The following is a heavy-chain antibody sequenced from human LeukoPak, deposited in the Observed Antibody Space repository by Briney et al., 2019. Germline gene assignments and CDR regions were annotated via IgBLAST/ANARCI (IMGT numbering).Heavy chain of an antibody. V-gene: IGHV3-66*02. D-gene: IGHD5-24*01. CDR2: IYSGGST. CDR1: GFTVSSNY. Sequence: GGSLRLSCAASGFTVSSNYMSWVRQAPGKGLEWVSVIYSGGSTYYADSVKGRFTISRDNSKDTLYLQMNSLRAEDTAVYYCARVEATIISFDYWGQGTLVTVSS. CDR3: ARVEATIISFDY. J-gene: IGHJ4*02.